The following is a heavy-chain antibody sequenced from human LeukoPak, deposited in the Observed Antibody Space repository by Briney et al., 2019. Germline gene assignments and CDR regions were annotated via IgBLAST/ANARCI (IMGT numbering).Heavy chain of an antibody. J-gene: IGHJ5*02. CDR3: ARVVPVGYYDSSGYYYP. V-gene: IGHV3-74*01. CDR1: GFTFSSYW. D-gene: IGHD3-22*01. CDR2: INTDGSST. Sequence: GGSLRLSCAASGFTFSSYWMHWVRQAPGKGLVWVSRINTDGSSTSYADSVKGRFTISRDNAKNTLYLQMNSLRAEDTAVYYCARVVPVGYYDSSGYYYPWGQGTLVTVSS.